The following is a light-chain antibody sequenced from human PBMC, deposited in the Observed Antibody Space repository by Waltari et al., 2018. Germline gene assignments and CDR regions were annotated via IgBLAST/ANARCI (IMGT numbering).Light chain of an antibody. CDR3: QQCYSSPYT. CDR1: QSVLSSSNNKNY. CDR2: WAS. J-gene: IGKJ2*01. Sequence: DIVMTKSPDSLAVSLGERATINCKSSQSVLSSSNNKNYLCWYHQKPGQPPKLLISWASSRASGVPDRFGGSGSGTDFTLTSSSLQAGDVAVYYCQQCYSSPYTFGQGTKLDIK. V-gene: IGKV4-1*01.